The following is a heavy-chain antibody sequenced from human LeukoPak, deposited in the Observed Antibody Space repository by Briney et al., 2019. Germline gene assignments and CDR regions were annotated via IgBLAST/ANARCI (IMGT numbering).Heavy chain of an antibody. CDR2: IYYSGST. CDR3: ARGKRAGIVGATSPFDY. Sequence: PSETLSLTCTVSGGSISSSSYYWSWIRQPPGEGLEWIGYIYYSGSTNYNPSLKSRVTISVDTSKNQFSLKLSSVTAADTAVYYCARGKRAGIVGATSPFDYWGQGTLVTVSS. J-gene: IGHJ4*02. CDR1: GGSISSSSYY. V-gene: IGHV4-61*05. D-gene: IGHD1-26*01.